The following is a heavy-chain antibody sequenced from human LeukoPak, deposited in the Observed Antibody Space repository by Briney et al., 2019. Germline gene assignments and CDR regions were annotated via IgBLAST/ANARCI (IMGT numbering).Heavy chain of an antibody. V-gene: IGHV1-2*02. D-gene: IGHD5-18*01. Sequence: ASVKVSCKAAGYTFTGYYMHWVRRAPGQGLGGMGWINPNSGGTNYAQKFQGRVTMPRDTSISTAYMELSRLRSDDTAVYYCARDPNVDTAMANLFDYWGQGTLVTVSS. CDR3: ARDPNVDTAMANLFDY. CDR1: GYTFTGYY. J-gene: IGHJ4*02. CDR2: INPNSGGT.